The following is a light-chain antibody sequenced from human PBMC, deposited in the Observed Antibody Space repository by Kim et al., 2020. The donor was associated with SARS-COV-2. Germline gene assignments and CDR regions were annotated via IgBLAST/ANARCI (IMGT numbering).Light chain of an antibody. J-gene: IGLJ2*01. Sequence: LGQTVKITCQGDSLKTYYATWYQQKPGQAPIVVIYGKNNRPSGIPDRFSGSSSGNTASLTVTGAQAVDEADYYCNSRDNSGDHVVFGGGTQLTVL. CDR1: SLKTYY. V-gene: IGLV3-19*01. CDR3: NSRDNSGDHVV. CDR2: GKN.